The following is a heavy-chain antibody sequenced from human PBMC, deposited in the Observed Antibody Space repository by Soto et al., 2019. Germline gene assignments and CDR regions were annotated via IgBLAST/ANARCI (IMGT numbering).Heavy chain of an antibody. D-gene: IGHD2-15*01. CDR3: AREGGRGGSCHSRYNLGSEY. J-gene: IGHJ4*02. Sequence: PSDTLSLTCTVSGGSISSGGYYWSWIRQHPGKGLEWIGYIYYSGSTYYNPSLKSRVTISVDTSKNQFSLKLSSVTAADTAVYYCAREGGRGGSCHSRYNLGSEYWGQGTLVTVS. V-gene: IGHV4-31*03. CDR2: IYYSGST. CDR1: GGSISSGGYY.